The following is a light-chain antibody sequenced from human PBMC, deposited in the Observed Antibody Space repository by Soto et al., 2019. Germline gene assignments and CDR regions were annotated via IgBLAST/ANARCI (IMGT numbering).Light chain of an antibody. Sequence: EIVMTQSPATLSVSPGEGATVSCRASQSVSSHLAWYQHKPCQAPRLLIYGASTRATCIPARLSGSGSGTEFTLTISSLQSEDFAVYYCQQYNNWPPITFGQGTRLEIK. CDR2: GAS. CDR3: QQYNNWPPIT. CDR1: QSVSSH. V-gene: IGKV3D-15*01. J-gene: IGKJ5*01.